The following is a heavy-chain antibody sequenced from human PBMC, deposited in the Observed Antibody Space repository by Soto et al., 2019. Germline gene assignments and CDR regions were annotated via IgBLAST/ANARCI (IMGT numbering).Heavy chain of an antibody. CDR3: ARDLGGWPDY. D-gene: IGHD2-15*01. V-gene: IGHV1-3*01. Sequence: ASVKVSCKASGYTYSRYGISWVRQAPGQRREWMGWINAGNGNTKYSQKFQGRVTITRDTSASTAYMELSSLRSEDTAVYYCARDLGGWPDYWGQGTLVTVSS. CDR2: INAGNGNT. CDR1: GYTYSRYG. J-gene: IGHJ4*02.